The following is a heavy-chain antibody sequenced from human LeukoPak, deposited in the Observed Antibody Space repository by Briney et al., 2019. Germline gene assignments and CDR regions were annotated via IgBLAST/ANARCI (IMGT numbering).Heavy chain of an antibody. D-gene: IGHD6-13*01. CDR2: INSDGST. J-gene: IGHJ4*02. V-gene: IGHV3-53*01. Sequence: PGGSLRLSCAASGFIIKTSYMTWVRQAPGKGLEWVSLINSDGSTYYADSVKGRLTISRDNSKNTLYLQMNSLRAEDTAVYYCARDAYTIRWYYYWGQGTLVTVSS. CDR3: ARDAYTIRWYYY. CDR1: GFIIKTSY.